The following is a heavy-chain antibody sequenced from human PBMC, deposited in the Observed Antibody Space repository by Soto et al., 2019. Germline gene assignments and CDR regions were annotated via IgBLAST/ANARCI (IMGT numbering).Heavy chain of an antibody. CDR1: GFTFSSYV. CDR3: AKAGSVGIQLWVH. V-gene: IGHV3-30*18. J-gene: IGHJ1*01. Sequence: QVQLVESGGGVVQPGRSLRLSCAASGFTFSSYVMHWVRQAPGKGLEWVAVISYDGSNKYYADSVKGRFTISRDNSKNTLYLQMNSLRAEDTAVYYCAKAGSVGIQLWVHCGQGTLVTVSS. CDR2: ISYDGSNK. D-gene: IGHD5-18*01.